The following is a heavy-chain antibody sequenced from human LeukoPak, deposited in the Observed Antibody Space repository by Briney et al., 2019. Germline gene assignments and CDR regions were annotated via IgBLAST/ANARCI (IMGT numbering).Heavy chain of an antibody. Sequence: GGSLRLSCAASGFTFDDYAMHWVRQAPGKGLEWVSGISWNSGSIGYADSVKGRFTIPRDNAKNSLYLQMNSLRAEDTALYYCAKDGVDYYGSGSYYTYWGQGTLVTVSS. J-gene: IGHJ4*02. V-gene: IGHV3-9*01. CDR2: ISWNSGSI. CDR3: AKDGVDYYGSGSYYTY. CDR1: GFTFDDYA. D-gene: IGHD3-10*01.